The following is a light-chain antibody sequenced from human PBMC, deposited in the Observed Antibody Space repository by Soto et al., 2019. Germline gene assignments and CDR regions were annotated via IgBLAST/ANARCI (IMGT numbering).Light chain of an antibody. J-gene: IGKJ2*01. V-gene: IGKV4-1*01. CDR3: QQYYSTPYT. CDR2: WAS. Sequence: DIVMTQSPASLAVSLGERATINCKSSQSVLNRSNNKNYVAWFQQKPGQTPKLLIYWASTRESGVPDRFSGSGSGTDFTLTISGLQAEDVAVYYCQQYYSTPYTFGQGTKLEIK. CDR1: QSVLNRSNNKNY.